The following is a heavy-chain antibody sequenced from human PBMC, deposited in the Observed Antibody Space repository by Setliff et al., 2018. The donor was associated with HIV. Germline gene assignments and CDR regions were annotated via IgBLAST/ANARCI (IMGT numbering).Heavy chain of an antibody. Sequence: SVKVSCKASGGILSTYATIWVRQAPGQGLEWLGGIIPLFGRASYAQKFQGRVTITADESTNTAYVELSSLRSGDTAVYYCARETAPAHYYGSGSYRLHAFDVWGQGTMVTVSS. CDR2: IIPLFGRA. CDR3: ARETAPAHYYGSGSYRLHAFDV. V-gene: IGHV1-69*13. CDR1: GGILSTYA. D-gene: IGHD3-10*01. J-gene: IGHJ3*01.